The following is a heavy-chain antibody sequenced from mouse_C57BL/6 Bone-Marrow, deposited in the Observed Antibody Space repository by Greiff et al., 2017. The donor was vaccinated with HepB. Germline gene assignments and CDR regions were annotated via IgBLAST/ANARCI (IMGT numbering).Heavy chain of an antibody. CDR1: GYAFSSSW. V-gene: IGHV1-82*01. J-gene: IGHJ2*01. Sequence: QVQLQQSGPELVKPGASVKISCKASGYAFSSSWMNWVKQRPGKGLEWIGRIYPGDGDTNYNGKFKGKATLTADKSSSTAYMQLSSLTSEDSAVYFCARRAPYGYYVDYWGQGTTLTVSS. CDR2: IYPGDGDT. CDR3: ARRAPYGYYVDY. D-gene: IGHD2-2*01.